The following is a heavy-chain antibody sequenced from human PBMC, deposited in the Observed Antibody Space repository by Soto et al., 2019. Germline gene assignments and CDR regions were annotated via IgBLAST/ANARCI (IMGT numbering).Heavy chain of an antibody. Sequence: SETLSLTCAVSGDSISSCYHWAWIRQRPGKGLEWVASIYQSGNTNYSPSLKSRVSISIDTSKKQFSLNLASVSAADTAVYYCARAPKVSGSSQTRPDFWGQGNLVTVSS. V-gene: IGHV4-38-2*01. D-gene: IGHD6-6*01. J-gene: IGHJ4*02. CDR2: IYQSGNT. CDR1: GDSISSCYH. CDR3: ARAPKVSGSSQTRPDF.